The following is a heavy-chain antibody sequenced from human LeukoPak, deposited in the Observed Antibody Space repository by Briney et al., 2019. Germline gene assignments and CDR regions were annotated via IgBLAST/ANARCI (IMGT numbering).Heavy chain of an antibody. J-gene: IGHJ5*02. D-gene: IGHD1-14*01. CDR1: GFTFSSYS. CDR3: AKKYNTGLDP. V-gene: IGHV3-21*04. CDR2: ISSSSSYI. Sequence: GGSLRLSCAASGFTFSSYSMNWVRQAPGKGLEWVSSISSSSSYIYYADSVKGRFTISRDNSKNTLYLQMNSLRAEDTAVYYCAKKYNTGLDPWGQGTLVTVSS.